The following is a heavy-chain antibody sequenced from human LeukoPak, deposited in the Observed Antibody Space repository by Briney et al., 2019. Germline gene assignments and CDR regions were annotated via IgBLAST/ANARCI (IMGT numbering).Heavy chain of an antibody. CDR3: ARDLAGYSSGWALYY. D-gene: IGHD6-19*01. CDR1: GFTFSSYG. V-gene: IGHV3-33*08. Sequence: PGGSLRLSCAASGFTFSSYGMHWVRQAPGKGLEWVAVIWYDGSNKYYADSVKGRFTISRDNSKNTLYLQMNSLRAEDTAVYYCARDLAGYSSGWALYYWGQGTLVTVSS. CDR2: IWYDGSNK. J-gene: IGHJ4*02.